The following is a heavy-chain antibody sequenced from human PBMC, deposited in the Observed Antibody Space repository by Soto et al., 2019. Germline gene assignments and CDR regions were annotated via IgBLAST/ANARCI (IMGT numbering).Heavy chain of an antibody. D-gene: IGHD6-19*01. CDR1: GYSFTSYW. Sequence: GESLKISCKGSGYSFTSYWIGWVRQMPGKGLEWMGIIYPGDSDTRYSPSFQGQVTISADKSISTAYLQWSSLKASDTAMYYCTXSGDSWGWYADRDYCYYRMVVWGQGTPVTVSS. V-gene: IGHV5-51*01. J-gene: IGHJ6*02. CDR3: TXSGDSWGWYADRDYCYYRMVV. CDR2: IYPGDSDT.